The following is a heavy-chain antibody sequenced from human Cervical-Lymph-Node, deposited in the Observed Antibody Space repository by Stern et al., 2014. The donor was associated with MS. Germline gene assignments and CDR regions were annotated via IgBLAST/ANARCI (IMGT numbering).Heavy chain of an antibody. CDR3: ARDASYGSGSSYFWFDP. CDR2: ISSSGNTI. V-gene: IGHV3-11*01. Sequence: VQLVESGGGLVKPGGSLRISCAASGFTFSDHYMNWIRQAPGKGLEWVSYISSSGNTIYYADSVKGRFTISRDNAKNSLYLQMNSLRAEDTAVYYCARDASYGSGSSYFWFDPWGQGTLVTVSS. J-gene: IGHJ5*02. CDR1: GFTFSDHY. D-gene: IGHD3-10*01.